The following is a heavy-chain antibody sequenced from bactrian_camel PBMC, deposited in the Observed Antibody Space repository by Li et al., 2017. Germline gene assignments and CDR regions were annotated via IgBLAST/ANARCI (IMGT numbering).Heavy chain of an antibody. Sequence: VQLVESGGGSVQAGGSLTLSCAPSGYTYMGWFRQAPGKKREGVAKIYTGSGSTYYADSVKGRFTVSQDNAKNTLYLDMNSLKPEDTAMYYCAAVCRLYRYSDHWTECLDDWGRGTQVTVS. D-gene: IGHD4*01. CDR3: AAVCRLYRYSDHWTECLDD. CDR2: IYTGSGST. CDR1: GYTY. J-gene: IGHJ4*01. V-gene: IGHV3S40*01.